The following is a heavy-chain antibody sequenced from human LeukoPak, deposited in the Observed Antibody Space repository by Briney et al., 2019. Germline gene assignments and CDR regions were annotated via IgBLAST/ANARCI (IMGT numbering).Heavy chain of an antibody. J-gene: IGHJ4*02. V-gene: IGHV3-33*06. CDR1: GFTFSSYG. CDR3: AKDALALRYFDWLPRSYFDY. Sequence: PGGSLRLSCAASGFTFSSYGMHWVRQAPGKGLEWVAVIWYDGSNKYYADSVKGRFTISRDNSKNTLYLQMNSLRAEVTAVYYCAKDALALRYFDWLPRSYFDYWGQGTLVTVSS. D-gene: IGHD3-9*01. CDR2: IWYDGSNK.